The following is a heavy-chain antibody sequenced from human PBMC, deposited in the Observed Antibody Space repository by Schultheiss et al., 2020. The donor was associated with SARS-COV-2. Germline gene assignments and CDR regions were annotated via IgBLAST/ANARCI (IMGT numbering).Heavy chain of an antibody. D-gene: IGHD3-9*01. CDR2: ISSNGGST. Sequence: GGSLRLSCAASGFTFSSYAMHWVRQAPGKGLEYVSAISSNGGSTYYANSVKGRFTISRDNAKNSLYLQMNSLRAEDTAVYYCARDDYDILTGSLYYYYYMDVWGKGTTVTVSS. CDR1: GFTFSSYA. J-gene: IGHJ6*03. CDR3: ARDDYDILTGSLYYYYYMDV. V-gene: IGHV3-64*01.